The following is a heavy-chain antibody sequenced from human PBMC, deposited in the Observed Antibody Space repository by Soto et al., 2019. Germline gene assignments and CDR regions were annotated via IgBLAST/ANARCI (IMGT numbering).Heavy chain of an antibody. Sequence: QLVESGGGLIQPGESLKLSCAASGLSVSPNFMRWVRQAPGKGLEWLAVIYSGGKTFYADSVKGRFTISKDNSKNTLSRQMNSLRAEDTVVYYCTRDAPGERPYYFYYYGMDVWGQVTTVTFSS. CDR3: TRDAPGERPYYFYYYGMDV. CDR1: GLSVSPNF. J-gene: IGHJ6*02. CDR2: IYSGGKT. V-gene: IGHV3-53*01.